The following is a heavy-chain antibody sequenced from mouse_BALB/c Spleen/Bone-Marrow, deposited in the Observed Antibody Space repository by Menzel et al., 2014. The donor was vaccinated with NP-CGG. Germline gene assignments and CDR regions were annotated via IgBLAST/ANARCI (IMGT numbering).Heavy chain of an antibody. CDR2: INPSNGGT. D-gene: IGHD1-1*01. V-gene: IGHV1S81*02. CDR3: TLFLRSSY. Sequence: VQLQESGAELVKPGASVKLSCKASGYSFTSYSMYWVKQSPGQDLEWIGEINPSNGGTNFNEKFKSKATLTVDKSSSTAYMQLSSLTSGGSAVYYCTLFLRSSYWGQGTLVTVSA. J-gene: IGHJ3*01. CDR1: GYSFTSYS.